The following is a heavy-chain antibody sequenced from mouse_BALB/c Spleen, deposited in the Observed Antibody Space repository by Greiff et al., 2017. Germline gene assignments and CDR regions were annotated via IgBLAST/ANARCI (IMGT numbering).Heavy chain of an antibody. J-gene: IGHJ2*01. CDR3: ARRPLYGSYFDY. V-gene: IGHV8-12*01. Sequence: QVTLKVSGPGILQPSQTLSLTCSFSGFSLSTSGMGVSWIRQPSGKGLEWLAHIYWDDDKRYNPSLKSRLTISKDTSRNQVFLKITSVDTADTATYYCARRPLYGSYFDYWGQGTTLTVSS. D-gene: IGHD1-1*01. CDR2: IYWDDDK. CDR1: GFSLSTSGMG.